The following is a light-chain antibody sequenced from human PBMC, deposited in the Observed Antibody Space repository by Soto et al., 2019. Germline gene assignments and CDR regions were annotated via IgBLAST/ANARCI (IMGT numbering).Light chain of an antibody. Sequence: DLRMNEDLSTLSASVVGRVTITCLACQSISSWLAWYQQKPGKALKLLIYKASTLKSGVPSRFSGSGSGTEFTCTISSLQPDDFATYYCQHYNSYSEAFGQGTKVDI. CDR3: QHYNSYSEA. CDR1: QSISSW. CDR2: KAS. J-gene: IGKJ1*01. V-gene: IGKV1-5*03.